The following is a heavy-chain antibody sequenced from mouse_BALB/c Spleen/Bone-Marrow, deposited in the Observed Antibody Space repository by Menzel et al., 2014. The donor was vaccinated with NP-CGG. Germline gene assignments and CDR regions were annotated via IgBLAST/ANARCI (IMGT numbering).Heavy chain of an antibody. D-gene: IGHD2-10*02. CDR3: VRDIKYGNYLAY. CDR2: IRNKVSGYTT. CDR1: GFTFTDYY. Sequence: EVQLVESGGGLVQPGGSLRLSCATSGFTFTDYYMSWVRQPSGKALEWLGFIRNKVSGYTTEYSASVKGRFTISRENSQSILYLQMNTLRAEDSATYYCVRDIKYGNYLAYWGQGTLVTVSA. J-gene: IGHJ3*01. V-gene: IGHV7-3*02.